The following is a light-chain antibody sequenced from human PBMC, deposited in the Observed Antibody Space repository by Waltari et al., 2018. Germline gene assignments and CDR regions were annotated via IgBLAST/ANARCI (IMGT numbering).Light chain of an antibody. CDR3: QSYDTTLSVV. V-gene: IGLV1-40*01. Sequence: QSVLTQLPSVSGAPGQRVTISCTGSGSNIGAGHDVHWYQQLPRAAPKLLIYGSTSRPLGVPDRFFGSTSGTSAFLAITGLQAEDEADYYCQSYDTTLSVVFGGGTKLTVL. CDR2: GST. CDR1: GSNIGAGHD. J-gene: IGLJ3*02.